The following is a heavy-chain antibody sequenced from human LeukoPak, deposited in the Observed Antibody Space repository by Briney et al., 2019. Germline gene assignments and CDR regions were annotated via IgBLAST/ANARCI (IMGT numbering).Heavy chain of an antibody. CDR3: ARERVDSYGYIGPFDY. D-gene: IGHD5-18*01. V-gene: IGHV3-11*06. CDR1: GSPSVDYY. J-gene: IGHJ4*02. Sequence: GHRGLSGAASGSPSVDYYMSWFPRPPGKGREWVSYIISSSSYTNYADSVKGRLPISRANAKNSLYLQLNSLRAEDTAVYYCARERVDSYGYIGPFDYWGQGTQGTVSS. CDR2: IISSSSYT.